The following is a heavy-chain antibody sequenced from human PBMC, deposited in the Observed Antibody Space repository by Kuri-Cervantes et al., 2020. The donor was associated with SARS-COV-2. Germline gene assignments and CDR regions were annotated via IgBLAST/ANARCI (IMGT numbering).Heavy chain of an antibody. D-gene: IGHD1-20*01. CDR1: GGSFSGYY. Sequence: SQTLSLTCAVYGGSFSGYYWSWIRQPPGKGLEWIGEINHSGSTNYNPSLKSRVTISVDTSKNQFPLKLSSVTAADTAVYYCARARLTGTTDYWGQGTLVTVSS. CDR2: INHSGST. V-gene: IGHV4-34*01. J-gene: IGHJ4*02. CDR3: ARARLTGTTDY.